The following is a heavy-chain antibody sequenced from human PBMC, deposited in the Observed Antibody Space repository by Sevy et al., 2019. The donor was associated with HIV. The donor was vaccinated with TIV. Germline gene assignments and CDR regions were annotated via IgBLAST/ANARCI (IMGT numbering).Heavy chain of an antibody. Sequence: ASVKVSCKASGYTFTSYSIHWVRQAPGQGREGMGINNPSGGSTTYAQMFQGRVTLTRDKSTSTVFLELSSLRSDDTAVDYCAIPGFSGYDGVDQWGQGTLVTVSS. V-gene: IGHV1-46*01. J-gene: IGHJ4*02. CDR1: GYTFTSYS. D-gene: IGHD5-12*01. CDR3: AIPGFSGYDGVDQ. CDR2: NNPSGGST.